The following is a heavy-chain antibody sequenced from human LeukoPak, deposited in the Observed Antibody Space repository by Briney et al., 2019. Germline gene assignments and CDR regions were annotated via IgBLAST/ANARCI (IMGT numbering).Heavy chain of an antibody. Sequence: GGSLRLSCAVSGFTFSSYWMSWVRQAPGKGLEWVANIKQDGSEKYYVDSVKGRFTISRDNAKNSLYLQMNSLRAEDTAVYYCARDSWEVGPLDYWGQGTLVTVSS. V-gene: IGHV3-7*01. CDR3: ARDSWEVGPLDY. CDR1: GFTFSSYW. CDR2: IKQDGSEK. D-gene: IGHD1-26*01. J-gene: IGHJ4*02.